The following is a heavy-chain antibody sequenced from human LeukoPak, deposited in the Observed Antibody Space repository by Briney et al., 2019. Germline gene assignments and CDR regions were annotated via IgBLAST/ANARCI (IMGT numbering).Heavy chain of an antibody. J-gene: IGHJ6*02. V-gene: IGHV1-69*05. CDR3: ARGSPVLRYFDALYGMDV. D-gene: IGHD3-9*01. Sequence: ASVKVSCKASGYAFGFYAIIWVRQAPGQGLEWMGGIIPVFGTANYAQRFQGRVTISTDESTSTAYMELTSLRSEDTAVYYCARGSPVLRYFDALYGMDVWGQGTTVTVSS. CDR2: IIPVFGTA. CDR1: GYAFGFYA.